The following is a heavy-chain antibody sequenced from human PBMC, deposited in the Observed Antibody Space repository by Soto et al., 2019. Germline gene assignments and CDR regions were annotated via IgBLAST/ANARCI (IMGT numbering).Heavy chain of an antibody. D-gene: IGHD3-10*01. Sequence: SETLSLTCTVSGGSISRYYWTWIRQPAGKRLEWMGRIFTNEHINYNPSLKSRATLSVDMSKNQFSLKLTSVTADDTAVYYCARESDSGSYYFDYWGPGTLVTVSS. CDR2: IFTNEHI. J-gene: IGHJ4*02. CDR1: GGSISRYY. CDR3: ARESDSGSYYFDY. V-gene: IGHV4-4*07.